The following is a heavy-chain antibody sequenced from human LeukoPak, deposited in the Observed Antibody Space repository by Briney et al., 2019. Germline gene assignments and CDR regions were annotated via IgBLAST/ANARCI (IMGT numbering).Heavy chain of an antibody. CDR3: ARHAVGATTVNAFDI. J-gene: IGHJ3*02. CDR1: GGSISSSSYY. Sequence: SETLSLTCTVSGGSISSSSYYWGWIRQPPGKGLERIGSIYYSGSTYYNPSLESRVTISVDTSKNQFSLKLSSVTAADTAVYYCARHAVGATTVNAFDIWGQGTMVTVSS. D-gene: IGHD1-26*01. CDR2: IYYSGST. V-gene: IGHV4-39*01.